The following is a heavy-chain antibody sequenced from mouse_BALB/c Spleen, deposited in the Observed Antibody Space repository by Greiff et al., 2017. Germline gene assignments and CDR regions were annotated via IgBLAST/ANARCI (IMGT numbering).Heavy chain of an antibody. Sequence: QVQLQQSGPGLVAPSQSLSITCTVSGFSLTSYGVHWVRQPPGKGLEWLGVIWAGGSTNYNSALMSRLSISKDNSKSQVFLKMNSLQTDDTAMYYCARDRSGYLAWFAYWGQGTLVTVSA. D-gene: IGHD3-1*01. V-gene: IGHV2-9*02. CDR1: GFSLTSYG. CDR2: IWAGGST. J-gene: IGHJ3*01. CDR3: ARDRSGYLAWFAY.